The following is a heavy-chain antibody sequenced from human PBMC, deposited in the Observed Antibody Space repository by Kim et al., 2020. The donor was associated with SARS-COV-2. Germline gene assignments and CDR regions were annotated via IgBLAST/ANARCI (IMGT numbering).Heavy chain of an antibody. D-gene: IGHD7-27*01. CDR1: GGSISSYY. Sequence: SETLSLTCTVSGGSISSYYWSWIRQPPGKGLEWIGYIYYSGSTNYNPSLKSRVTISVDTSKNQFSLKLSSVTAAGTAVYYCARESWIRTGEAFDIWGQGTMVTVSS. V-gene: IGHV4-59*01. J-gene: IGHJ3*02. CDR2: IYYSGST. CDR3: ARESWIRTGEAFDI.